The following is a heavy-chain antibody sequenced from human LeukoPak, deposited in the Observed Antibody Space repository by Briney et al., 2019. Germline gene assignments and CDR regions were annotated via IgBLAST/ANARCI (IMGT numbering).Heavy chain of an antibody. D-gene: IGHD1-1*01. J-gene: IGHJ1*01. CDR3: AKDRVPGGY. CDR1: GGSMSGSY. V-gene: IGHV4-59*01. CDR2: IHYTGST. Sequence: PSETLSLTCTVSGGSMSGSYWSWTRHPPGKGLEWIGSIHYTGSTNYNPSLKSRLTISLDTSKNQFSVKLNSVTAADTAVYYCAKDRVPGGYWGQGTLVTVSS.